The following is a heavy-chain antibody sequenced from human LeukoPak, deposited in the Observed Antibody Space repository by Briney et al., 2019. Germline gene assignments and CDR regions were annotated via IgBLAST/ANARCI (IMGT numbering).Heavy chain of an antibody. CDR2: ISGSGGST. J-gene: IGHJ4*02. Sequence: TGGTLRLSCAASGFTFSSYGMSWVRQAPGRGLEWVSAISGSGGSTYYADSVKGRFTISRDNSKNTLYLQMNSLRAEDTAVYYCASRSTSGSYGDYWGQGILVTVSS. CDR3: ASRSTSGSYGDY. V-gene: IGHV3-23*01. CDR1: GFTFSSYG. D-gene: IGHD1-26*01.